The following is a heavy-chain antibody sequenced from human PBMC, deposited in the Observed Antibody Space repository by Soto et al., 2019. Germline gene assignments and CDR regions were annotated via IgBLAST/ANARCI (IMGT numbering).Heavy chain of an antibody. V-gene: IGHV4-30-2*01. CDR3: VRRSPEDAFDI. CDR2: IYEGGNT. J-gene: IGHJ3*02. CDR1: GGSIISGGYS. Sequence: QLQLQESGSGLVKPSQTLSLTCAVSGGSIISGGYSWSWIRQPPGKGLQWIGHIYEGGNTYYTPSLDSRVAISTDKSKNQFSLRLSSVTAADTAVYYCVRRSPEDAFDIWGQGTMVTVSP.